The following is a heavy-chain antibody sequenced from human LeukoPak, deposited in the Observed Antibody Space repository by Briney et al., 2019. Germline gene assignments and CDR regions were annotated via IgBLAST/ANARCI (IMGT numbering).Heavy chain of an antibody. CDR2: IIPIFGTA. V-gene: IGHV1-69*01. J-gene: IGHJ4*02. CDR1: GGTFSSYA. D-gene: IGHD4-11*01. CDR3: ARVRDDYTYFDC. Sequence: SVKVSCKASGGTFSSYAISWVRQAPGQGLEWMGGIIPIFGTANYAQKFQGRVTITADESTSTAYMELSSLRAEDTAVYYCARVRDDYTYFDCWGQGTLVTVSS.